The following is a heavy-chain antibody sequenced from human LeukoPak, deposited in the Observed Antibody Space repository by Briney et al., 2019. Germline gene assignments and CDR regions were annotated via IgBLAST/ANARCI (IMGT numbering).Heavy chain of an antibody. CDR3: ARGVEPLAANTLAY. CDR2: LYSDGNT. Sequence: HPGGSLRLSCAASGFTVITNDMTWVRQAPGKGLEWVSVLYSDGNTKYADSVQGRFTISRDSSKNTLYLEMNSLSPGDTAVYYCARGVEPLAANTLAYWGQGTLVTVSS. D-gene: IGHD1-14*01. V-gene: IGHV3-53*01. CDR1: GFTVITND. J-gene: IGHJ4*02.